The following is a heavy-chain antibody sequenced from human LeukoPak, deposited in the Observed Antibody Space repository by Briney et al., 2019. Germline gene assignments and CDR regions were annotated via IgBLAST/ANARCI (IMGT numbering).Heavy chain of an antibody. Sequence: KTSETLSLTCTVSGGSISSGSYYWSWIRQPAWKGLEWIGRIYTSGSTNYNPSLKSRVTISVDTSKNQFSLKLSSVTAADTAVYYCARDVSADYDFWSGYPKNWFDPWGQGTLVTVSS. J-gene: IGHJ5*02. CDR2: IYTSGST. CDR3: ARDVSADYDFWSGYPKNWFDP. D-gene: IGHD3-3*01. V-gene: IGHV4-61*02. CDR1: GGSISSGSYY.